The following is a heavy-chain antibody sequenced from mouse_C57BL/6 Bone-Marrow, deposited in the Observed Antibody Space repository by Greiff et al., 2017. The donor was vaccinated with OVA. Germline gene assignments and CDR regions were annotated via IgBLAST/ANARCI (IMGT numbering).Heavy chain of an antibody. CDR3: ARYPIYYYGRGFAY. CDR2: IYPRSGNT. V-gene: IGHV1-81*01. Sequence: QVQLQQSGAELARPGASVKLSCKASGYTFTSYGISWVKQRTGQGLEWIGEIYPRSGNTYYNEKFKGKATLTADKSSSTAYMELRSLTSEDSAVYFCARYPIYYYGRGFAYWGQGTLVTVSA. J-gene: IGHJ3*01. D-gene: IGHD1-1*01. CDR1: GYTFTSYG.